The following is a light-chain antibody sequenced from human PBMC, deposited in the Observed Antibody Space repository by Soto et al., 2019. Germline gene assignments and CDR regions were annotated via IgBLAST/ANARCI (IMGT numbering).Light chain of an antibody. Sequence: QSVLTQPPSVSGSPGQSVTISCTGTSTDFVSYNRVSWYQQPPGTAPKLIIYEGSKRPSGVSNRFSGSKSGNTASLTISGLQAEDEADYYCCSYAGSSSDVVFGGGTKLTVL. V-gene: IGLV2-23*01. J-gene: IGLJ2*01. CDR1: STDFVSYNR. CDR2: EGS. CDR3: CSYAGSSSDVV.